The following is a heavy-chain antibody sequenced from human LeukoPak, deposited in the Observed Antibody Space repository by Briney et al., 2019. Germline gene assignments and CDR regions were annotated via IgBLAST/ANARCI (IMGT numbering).Heavy chain of an antibody. CDR1: GGSIRSYY. J-gene: IGHJ4*02. Sequence: SETLSLTCTVSGGSIRSYYWSWIRQPAGKGLEWIGRIYTSGSTNYNPSLKSRVTMSVDTSKNQFSLKLSSATAADTAVYYCARGYYGSGSYQDYWGQGTLVTVSS. V-gene: IGHV4-4*07. D-gene: IGHD3-10*01. CDR2: IYTSGST. CDR3: ARGYYGSGSYQDY.